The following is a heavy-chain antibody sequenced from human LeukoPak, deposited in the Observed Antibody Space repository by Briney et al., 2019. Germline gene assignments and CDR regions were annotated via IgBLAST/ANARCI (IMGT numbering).Heavy chain of an antibody. Sequence: GGSLRLSCAASGFTVSSNYMSWVRQAPGKGLEWVSVIYSGGSTYYADSVKGRFTISRDNSKNTLYLQTNSLRAEDTAVYYCASSLKPYYYDSSGYYEVSGYFDYWGQGTLVTVSS. CDR3: ASSLKPYYYDSSGYYEVSGYFDY. D-gene: IGHD3-22*01. CDR2: IYSGGST. J-gene: IGHJ4*02. CDR1: GFTVSSNY. V-gene: IGHV3-53*01.